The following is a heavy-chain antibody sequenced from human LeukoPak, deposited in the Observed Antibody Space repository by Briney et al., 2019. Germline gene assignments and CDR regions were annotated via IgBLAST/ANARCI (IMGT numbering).Heavy chain of an antibody. D-gene: IGHD4-17*01. CDR1: GYTFTGYY. CDR3: ARDFHDYGDYGWFDP. J-gene: IGHJ5*02. CDR2: INPNSGGT. V-gene: IGHV1-2*02. Sequence: VASVKVSCKASGYTFTGYYMHWVRQAPGQGLEWMGWINPNSGGTNYAQKFQGRVTMTRDTSISTAYMELSRLRSDDTAVYYCARDFHDYGDYGWFDPWGQGTLVTVSS.